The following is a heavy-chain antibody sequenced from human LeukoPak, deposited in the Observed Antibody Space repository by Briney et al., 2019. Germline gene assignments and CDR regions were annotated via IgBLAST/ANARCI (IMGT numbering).Heavy chain of an antibody. V-gene: IGHV3-7*01. Sequence: GGSLRLSCAASGFTFSSYWMSWVRQAPGKGLEWVANIKQDGSEKYYVDSVRGRFTISRDNAKNSLYLQMNSLRAEDTAVYYCAREGGLEAFDIWGQGTMVTVSS. CDR3: AREGGLEAFDI. D-gene: IGHD5-12*01. J-gene: IGHJ3*02. CDR2: IKQDGSEK. CDR1: GFTFSSYW.